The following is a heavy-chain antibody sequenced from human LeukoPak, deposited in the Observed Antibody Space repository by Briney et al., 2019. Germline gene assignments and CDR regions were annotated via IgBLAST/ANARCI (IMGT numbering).Heavy chain of an antibody. D-gene: IGHD6-13*01. CDR3: AKPDGIAGYSSSWSFDY. J-gene: IGHJ4*02. V-gene: IGHV1-18*01. CDR2: ISAYNGNT. CDR1: GYTFTGYG. Sequence: ASVKVSCKASGYTFTGYGISWVRQAPGQGLEWMGWISAYNGNTNYAQKLQGRVTMTTDTSTSTAYMELRSLRSDDTAVYYCAKPDGIAGYSSSWSFDYWGQGTLVTVSS.